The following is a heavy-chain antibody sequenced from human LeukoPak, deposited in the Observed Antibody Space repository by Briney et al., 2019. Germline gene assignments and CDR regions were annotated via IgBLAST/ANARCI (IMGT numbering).Heavy chain of an antibody. Sequence: GGSLRLSCAASGLSFSSYAMSWVRQAPGKGLEWVSSISGGGAGTYYADSVRGRFTISRDNSKNTLYLQMNSLRAEDTASYYCAKDFVRYNIQFDYWGQGALVTVSS. D-gene: IGHD1-1*01. V-gene: IGHV3-23*01. CDR2: ISGGGAGT. CDR3: AKDFVRYNIQFDY. CDR1: GLSFSSYA. J-gene: IGHJ4*02.